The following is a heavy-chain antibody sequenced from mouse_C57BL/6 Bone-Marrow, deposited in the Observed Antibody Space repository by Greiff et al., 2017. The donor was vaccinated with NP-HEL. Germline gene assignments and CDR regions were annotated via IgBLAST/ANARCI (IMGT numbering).Heavy chain of an antibody. Sequence: VQLKESGGGLVKPGGSLKLSCAASGFTFSSYAMSWVRQTPEKRLEWVATISDGGSYTYYPDNVKGRFTISRDNAKNNLYLQMSHLKSEDTAMYYCAREGSYYWYFDVWGTGTTVTVSS. CDR2: ISDGGSYT. J-gene: IGHJ1*03. CDR3: AREGSYYWYFDV. D-gene: IGHD6-1*01. V-gene: IGHV5-4*01. CDR1: GFTFSSYA.